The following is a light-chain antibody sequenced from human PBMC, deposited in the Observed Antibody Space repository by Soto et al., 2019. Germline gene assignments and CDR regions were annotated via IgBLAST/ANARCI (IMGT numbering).Light chain of an antibody. CDR1: QGISSW. CDR2: DAS. V-gene: IGKV1-12*01. CDR3: QQAKNFPFT. Sequence: DIQMTQSPSSVSASVGDRVTITCRASQGISSWLAWYQQKPGKVPNLLIYDASTWQSGVPSRFSGSVSGTDFTLTISSLQTEDSATYYCQQAKNFPFTFGQGTKLEI. J-gene: IGKJ2*01.